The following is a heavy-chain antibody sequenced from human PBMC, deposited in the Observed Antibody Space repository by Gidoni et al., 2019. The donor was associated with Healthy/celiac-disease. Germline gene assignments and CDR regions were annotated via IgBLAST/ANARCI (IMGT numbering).Heavy chain of an antibody. J-gene: IGHJ5*02. Sequence: EVQLVESGGGLVQPGGSLRLSCAASGFTFSGSAMHWVRQASGKGLEWVGRIRSKANSYATAYAASVKGRFTISRDDSKNTAYLQMNSLKTEDTAVYYCTKGIAAAGPTVYTWGQGTLVTVSS. V-gene: IGHV3-73*02. CDR1: GFTFSGSA. D-gene: IGHD6-13*01. CDR3: TKGIAAAGPTVYT. CDR2: IRSKANSYAT.